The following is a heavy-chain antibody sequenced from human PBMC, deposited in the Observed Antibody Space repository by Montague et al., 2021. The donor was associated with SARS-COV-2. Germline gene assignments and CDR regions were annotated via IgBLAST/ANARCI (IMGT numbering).Heavy chain of an antibody. D-gene: IGHD2-15*01. CDR2: MYNSEKI. CDR3: ARAIVSRLCSGSSCYKGYYYDMDV. J-gene: IGHJ6*03. V-gene: IGHV4-59*13. Sequence: SETLSLTCTVSGASISPYSWTWIRQTPGKGLEWIGYMYNSEKINYNPSLQSRVTISVDTSKRQLSLKLNSVTAADTAAYFCARAIVSRLCSGSSCYKGYYYDMDVWGKGTTVTVSS. CDR1: GASISPYS.